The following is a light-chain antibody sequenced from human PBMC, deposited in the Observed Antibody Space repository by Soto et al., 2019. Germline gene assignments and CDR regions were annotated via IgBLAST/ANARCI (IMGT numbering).Light chain of an antibody. J-gene: IGLJ1*01. CDR2: EVS. CDR3: CSYAGSSALDV. Sequence: QSVLTQPASVSGSPGQSITISCSGTSSDVGSYNLVSWYHQHPGKAPKLMIYEVSKRPSGLSNRFSGSKSGNTASLTISGLQAEDEADYYCCSYAGSSALDVFGTGTKLTVL. V-gene: IGLV2-23*02. CDR1: SSDVGSYNL.